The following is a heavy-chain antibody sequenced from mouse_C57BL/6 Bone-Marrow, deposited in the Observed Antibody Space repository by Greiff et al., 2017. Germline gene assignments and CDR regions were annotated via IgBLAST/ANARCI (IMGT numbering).Heavy chain of an antibody. CDR1: GFNIKDDY. V-gene: IGHV14-4*01. Sequence: VQLQQSGAELVRPGASVKLSCTASGFNIKDDYMHWVKQRPEQGLEWIGWIDPENGDTEYASKFQGKATITADTSSNTAYLQLSSLTSEDTAVYYVTTFYGSSYLRYFDVWGTGTTVTVSS. D-gene: IGHD1-1*01. J-gene: IGHJ1*03. CDR3: TTFYGSSYLRYFDV. CDR2: IDPENGDT.